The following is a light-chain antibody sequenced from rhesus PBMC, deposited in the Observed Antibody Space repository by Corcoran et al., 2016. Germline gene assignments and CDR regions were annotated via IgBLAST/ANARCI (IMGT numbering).Light chain of an antibody. Sequence: QAALTQPRSVSGSPGQSVTNSCTGTSSDIGGYNYVSWYQQHPGTAPKLMIYEVSKRPSGVSDRFSGSKSGNTASLTISGLQAEDEAYYYCSSYAGSNTYIFGAGTRLTVL. CDR1: SSDIGGYNY. V-gene: IGLV2-32*02. CDR3: SSYAGSNTYI. CDR2: EVS. J-gene: IGLJ1*01.